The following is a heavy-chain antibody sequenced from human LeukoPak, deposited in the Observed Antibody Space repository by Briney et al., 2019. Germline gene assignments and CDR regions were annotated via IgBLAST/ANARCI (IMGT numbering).Heavy chain of an antibody. D-gene: IGHD2-15*01. Sequence: SGTLSLTCAVSGGSISSGGYYWSWIRQPPGKGLEWIGYIYHSGSTYYNPSLKSRVTISVDRSKNQFSLKLSSVTAADTAVYYWARLRYCSGGGCYWGAFDVWGQGTMVTVSS. CDR3: ARLRYCSGGGCYWGAFDV. CDR2: IYHSGST. J-gene: IGHJ3*01. CDR1: GGSISSGGYY. V-gene: IGHV4-30-2*01.